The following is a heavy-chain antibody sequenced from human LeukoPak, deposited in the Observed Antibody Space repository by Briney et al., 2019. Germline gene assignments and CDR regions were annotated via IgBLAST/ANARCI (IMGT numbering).Heavy chain of an antibody. D-gene: IGHD3-3*01. V-gene: IGHV4-34*01. J-gene: IGHJ3*02. CDR1: GGSFSGYY. CDR3: ARGRVTIFGVVIPRGRAFDI. CDR2: INHSGST. Sequence: SETLSLTCAVYGGSFSGYYWSWIRQPPGKGLEWIGEINHSGSTNYNPSLKSRVTISVDTSKNQFSLRLSSVTAADTAVYYCARGRVTIFGVVIPRGRAFDIWGQGTMVTVSS.